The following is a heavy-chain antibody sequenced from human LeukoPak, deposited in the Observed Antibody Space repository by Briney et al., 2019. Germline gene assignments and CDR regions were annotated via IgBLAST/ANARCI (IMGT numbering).Heavy chain of an antibody. CDR2: ISGSGGST. Sequence: GGPLRLSCAASGFTFSSYAMSWVRQAPGKGLEWVSAISGSGGSTYYADSVKGRFTISRDNSKNTLYLQMNSLRAEDTAVYYCAKDRPKYYYDSSGYPHADAFDIWGQGTMVTVSS. CDR1: GFTFSSYA. V-gene: IGHV3-23*01. J-gene: IGHJ3*02. D-gene: IGHD3-22*01. CDR3: AKDRPKYYYDSSGYPHADAFDI.